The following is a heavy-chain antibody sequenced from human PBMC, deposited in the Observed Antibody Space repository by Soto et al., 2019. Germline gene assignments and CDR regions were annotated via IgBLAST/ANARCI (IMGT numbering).Heavy chain of an antibody. CDR1: GVTFAYYW. V-gene: IGHV3-74*01. CDR3: ARGDRRDFDL. CDR2: FHSDGTRT. J-gene: IGHJ3*01. Sequence: EVQLVESGGGLVQPGESLRLSCAASGVTFAYYWMHWVRQAPGKGLVWVSRFHSDGTRTTYADSVKGRFTISRDHAMSTVSVQVYNLRAEDTSVYYCARGDRRDFDLWAEGQVVTVSS. D-gene: IGHD3-16*02.